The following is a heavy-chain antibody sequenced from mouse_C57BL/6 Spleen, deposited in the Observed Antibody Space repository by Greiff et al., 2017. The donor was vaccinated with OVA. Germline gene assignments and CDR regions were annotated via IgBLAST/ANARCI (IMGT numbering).Heavy chain of an antibody. D-gene: IGHD1-1*01. J-gene: IGHJ2*01. Sequence: QVQLQQPGAELVKPGASVKMSCKASGYTFTSYWITWVKQRPGQGLEWIGDIYPGSGSTNYNEKFKSKATLTVDTSSSTAYMQLSSLTSEDSAVYYCARGGNYYGSSYDEYWGKGTTLTVSS. V-gene: IGHV1-55*01. CDR3: ARGGNYYGSSYDEY. CDR2: IYPGSGST. CDR1: GYTFTSYW.